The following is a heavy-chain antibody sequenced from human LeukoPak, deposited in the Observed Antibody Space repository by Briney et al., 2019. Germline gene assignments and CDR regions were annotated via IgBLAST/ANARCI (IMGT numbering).Heavy chain of an antibody. V-gene: IGHV5-51*01. CDR1: GYSFTSYW. CDR2: IYPGDSDT. Sequence: GESLKISCKGSGYSFTSYWIGWVRQMPGKGLEWMGIIYPGDSDTRYSPSFQGQVTISADKSISTAYLQWSSLKASDTAMYYCARLVPEMATIAAYYFDYWGQGTLVTVS. D-gene: IGHD5-24*01. J-gene: IGHJ4*02. CDR3: ARLVPEMATIAAYYFDY.